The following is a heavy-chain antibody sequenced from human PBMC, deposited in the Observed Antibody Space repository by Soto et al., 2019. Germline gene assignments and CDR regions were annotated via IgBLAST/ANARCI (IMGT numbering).Heavy chain of an antibody. D-gene: IGHD2-2*01. CDR3: ARIIADQRDWFDP. CDR1: GFSLSNARMG. J-gene: IGHJ5*02. V-gene: IGHV2-26*01. CDR2: IFSNDEK. Sequence: SGPTLVNPTETLTLTCTVSGFSLSNARMGVSWIRQPPGKALEWLAHIFSNDEKSYSTSLKSRLTISKDTSKSQVVLTMTNMEPVDTATYYCARIIADQRDWFDPWGQGTLVTVSS.